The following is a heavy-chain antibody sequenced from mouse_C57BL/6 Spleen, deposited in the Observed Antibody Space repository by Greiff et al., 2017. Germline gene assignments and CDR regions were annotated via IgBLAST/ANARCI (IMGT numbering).Heavy chain of an antibody. CDR2: INPSDGGT. J-gene: IGHJ3*01. CDR1: GYTFTSYW. D-gene: IGHD4-1*01. CDR3: GRGSGMAWVAY. Sequence: QVQLQQSGTDLVKPGASVKLSCKASGYTFTSYWMPWVQQRPGQGLEWIGNINPSDGGTNYTDKFKSKSTLTVDKSSSTAYMQLSSLKAEDAAVYCWGRGSGMAWVAYGGQGTLGTVSA. V-gene: IGHV1-53*01.